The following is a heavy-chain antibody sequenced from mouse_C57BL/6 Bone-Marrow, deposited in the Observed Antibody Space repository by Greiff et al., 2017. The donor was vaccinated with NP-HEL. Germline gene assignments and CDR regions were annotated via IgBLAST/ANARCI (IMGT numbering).Heavy chain of an antibody. J-gene: IGHJ1*03. Sequence: QVHVKQSGPELVKPGASVKISCKASGYAFSSSWMNWVKQRPGKGLEWIGRIYPGDGDTNSNGKFKGKATLTADKSSSTAYMQLSSLTSEDSAVYFCARSIGYWYFDVWGTGTTVTVSS. CDR1: GYAFSSSW. CDR2: IYPGDGDT. V-gene: IGHV1-82*01. CDR3: ARSIGYWYFDV.